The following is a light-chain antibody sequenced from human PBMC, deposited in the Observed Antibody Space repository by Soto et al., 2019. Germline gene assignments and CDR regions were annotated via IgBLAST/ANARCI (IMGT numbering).Light chain of an antibody. Sequence: SYELTQPPSVSVAPGKTARITCGGNNIGSKSVHWYQQKPGQAPVLVIYYDSDRPSGIPERFSGSNSGNTATLTISRVEAGDEADYYCQVWDSSSDHPYVVFGGGTKLTLL. CDR3: QVWDSSSDHPYVV. V-gene: IGLV3-21*04. J-gene: IGLJ2*01. CDR2: YDS. CDR1: NIGSKS.